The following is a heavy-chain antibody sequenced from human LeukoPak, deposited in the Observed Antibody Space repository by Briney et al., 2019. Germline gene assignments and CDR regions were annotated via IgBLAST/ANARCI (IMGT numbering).Heavy chain of an antibody. CDR3: SREYCSTTRFYMADY. J-gene: IGHJ4*02. CDR1: RYRLTSYG. D-gene: IGHD2-2*01. CDR2: ISGYNGNT. V-gene: IGHV1-18*01. Sequence: ASVKGSCKASRYRLTSYGISWVRQAPGQGVEWMGWISGYNGNTNDAQKLQGRVTMTTDTSTSTAYMELRSLRSDDTAVYYCSREYCSTTRFYMADYWGQGTLVTVSS.